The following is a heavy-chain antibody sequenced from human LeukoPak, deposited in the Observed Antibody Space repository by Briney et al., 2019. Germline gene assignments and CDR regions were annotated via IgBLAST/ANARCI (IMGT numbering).Heavy chain of an antibody. D-gene: IGHD5-18*01. CDR1: GFTFSSYG. CDR2: ISGSGGST. J-gene: IGHJ4*02. V-gene: IGHV3-23*01. CDR3: AREGSYGYHSIKYFDY. Sequence: QPGGTLRLSCAASGFTFSSYGMSWVRQAPGKGLEWVSAISGSGGSTYYADSVKGRFTISRDNAKNTLYLQMGSLRAEDMAVYYCAREGSYGYHSIKYFDYWGQGTLVTVSS.